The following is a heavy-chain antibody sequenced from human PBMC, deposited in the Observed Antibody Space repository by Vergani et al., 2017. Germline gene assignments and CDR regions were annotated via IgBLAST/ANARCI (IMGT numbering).Heavy chain of an antibody. CDR2: ISYDGSNK. J-gene: IGHJ4*02. Sequence: VQLLESGGGLVQPGGSLRLSCAASGFTFSSYGMHWVRQAPGKGLEWVAVISYDGSNKYYADSVKGRFTISRDNSKNTLYLQMNSLRAEDTAVYYCAKDQDVELGAFDYWGQGTLVTVSS. CDR1: GFTFSSYG. V-gene: IGHV3-30*18. CDR3: AKDQDVELGAFDY. D-gene: IGHD3-10*01.